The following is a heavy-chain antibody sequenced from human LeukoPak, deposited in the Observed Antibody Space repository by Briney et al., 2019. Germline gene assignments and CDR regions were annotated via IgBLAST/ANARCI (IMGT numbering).Heavy chain of an antibody. J-gene: IGHJ6*03. D-gene: IGHD3-16*01. CDR3: ARRGNYYYYMDV. V-gene: IGHV1-46*01. CDR2: INPSGGST. CDR1: GYTFTSYY. Sequence: ASVKVSCKASGYTFTSYYMHWVRQAPGQGLEWMGIINPSGGSTNYAQKFQGRVTMTRDMSTSTVYMELSSLRSEDTAVYYCARRGNYYYYMDVWGKGTPVTVSS.